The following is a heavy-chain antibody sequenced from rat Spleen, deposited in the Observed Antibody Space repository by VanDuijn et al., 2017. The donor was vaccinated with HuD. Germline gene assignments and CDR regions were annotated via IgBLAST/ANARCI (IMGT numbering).Heavy chain of an antibody. Sequence: EVQLVESGGGLVQPGRSLKLSCAASGFTFNNYGMAWVRQAPTKGLEWVATISYDGSNTHYRDSVKGRFTISRDNTKSTLSLQMDSLRSEDTATYYCARRHYGYTDYFDSWGQGVMVTVSS. CDR3: ARRHYGYTDYFDS. V-gene: IGHV5-29*01. CDR1: GFTFNNYG. CDR2: ISYDGSNT. D-gene: IGHD1-11*01. J-gene: IGHJ2*01.